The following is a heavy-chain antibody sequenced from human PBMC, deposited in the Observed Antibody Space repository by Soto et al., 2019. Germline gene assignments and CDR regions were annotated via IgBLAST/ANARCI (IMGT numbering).Heavy chain of an antibody. J-gene: IGHJ4*02. CDR2: IYYNGST. Sequence: QVLLQESGPRLMKPSQTLSLTCSVSGLTISSASYYWGWIRQHPGKVLEWVGNIYYNGSTYYSQSLKSRVPVWFDTSKNQFSLRLTSVTAADTAVYYCARYRISGSWSKFDYWGQGTRVTVSS. CDR1: GLTISSASYY. V-gene: IGHV4-31*03. CDR3: ARYRISGSWSKFDY. D-gene: IGHD6-13*01.